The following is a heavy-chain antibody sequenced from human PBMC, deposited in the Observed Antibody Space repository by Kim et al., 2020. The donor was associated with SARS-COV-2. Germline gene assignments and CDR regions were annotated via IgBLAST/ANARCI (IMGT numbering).Heavy chain of an antibody. CDR1: GFTFNTYT. Sequence: GRSLRLSCAASGFTFNTYTMDWVRQAPGKGLGWVSSITVSSTHIYYADSVKGRFTISRDNARNSVYLQMNSLRVDDTAVYYCARGWFGQVGDYWGQGT. CDR3: ARGWFGQVGDY. D-gene: IGHD3-10*01. V-gene: IGHV3-21*01. J-gene: IGHJ4*02. CDR2: ITVSSTHI.